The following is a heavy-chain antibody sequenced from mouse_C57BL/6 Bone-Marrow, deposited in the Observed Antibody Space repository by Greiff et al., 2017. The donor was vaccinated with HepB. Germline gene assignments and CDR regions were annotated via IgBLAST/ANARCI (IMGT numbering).Heavy chain of an antibody. D-gene: IGHD1-1*01. V-gene: IGHV1-54*01. CDR2: INPGSGGT. CDR3: ARSDYLYYYAMDY. CDR1: GYAFTNYL. J-gene: IGHJ4*01. Sequence: VQLQQSGAELVRPGTSVKVSCKASGYAFTNYLIEWVKQRPGQGLEWIGVINPGSGGTNYNEKFKGKATLSADKSSSTAYMQLSSLTSEDSAVYFCARSDYLYYYAMDYWGQGTSVTVSS.